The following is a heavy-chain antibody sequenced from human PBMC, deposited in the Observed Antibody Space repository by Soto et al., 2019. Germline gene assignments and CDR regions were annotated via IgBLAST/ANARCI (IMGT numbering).Heavy chain of an antibody. V-gene: IGHV1-69*12. D-gene: IGHD5-12*01. CDR3: ARNEGEGYGH. CDR1: GGTFSRYA. Sequence: QVPLVQSGAEGKKPGASVKVSCKASGGTFSRYAISWVRQAPGQGLEWMGGIIPIFGTPNYAQKFQGRVTITADESTSTAFMELSSLRSEDTAVYYCARNEGEGYGHWGQGTLVTVSS. J-gene: IGHJ4*02. CDR2: IIPIFGTP.